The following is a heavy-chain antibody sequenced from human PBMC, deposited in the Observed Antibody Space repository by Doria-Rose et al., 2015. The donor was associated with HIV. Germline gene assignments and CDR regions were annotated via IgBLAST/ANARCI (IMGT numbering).Heavy chain of an antibody. D-gene: IGHD6-13*01. CDR3: ARIKSSRWYHKYYFDF. J-gene: IGHJ4*02. V-gene: IGHV2-26*01. CDR1: GVSLSSPGMG. Sequence: QVQLVQSGPVLVKPTETLTLTCTVSGVSLSSPGMGVSWIRQPPGKALEWLADILSDDERSYKTSPKSRLTISRGTSKSQVVLTMTDMDPVDTATYYCARIKSSRWYHKYYFDFWGQGTLVIVSA. CDR2: ILSDDER.